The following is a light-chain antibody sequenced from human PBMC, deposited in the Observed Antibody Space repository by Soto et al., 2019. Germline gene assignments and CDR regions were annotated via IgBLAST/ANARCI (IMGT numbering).Light chain of an antibody. J-gene: IGKJ1*01. V-gene: IGKV1-27*01. CDR1: QGISNS. CDR3: QKYDSAPWT. Sequence: DIQMTQSPSSLSAFVGDRVTITCRASQGISNSLTWYQQKPGKVPKLLIYAASTLQSGVPSRFSGSGSGTDFTLTISSLQPEDVATYYCQKYDSAPWTFGQGTKVEIK. CDR2: AAS.